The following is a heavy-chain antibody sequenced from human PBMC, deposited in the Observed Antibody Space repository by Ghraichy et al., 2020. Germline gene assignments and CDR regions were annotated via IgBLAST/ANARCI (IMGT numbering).Heavy chain of an antibody. V-gene: IGHV3-64*02. CDR1: GFTFNLYS. D-gene: IGHD3-3*01. CDR3: ARVLCHSFECANPPAYDVCGI. Sequence: GGSLRLSCAASGFTFNLYSLHWVRQAPGKGLEYVSAISGNGYSTYYADSVKGRFIISRDNSKNTLFLQMGSLRAEDTAVYQCARVLCHSFECANPPAYDVCGIWVHGTMVTVSS. CDR2: ISGNGYST. J-gene: IGHJ3*02.